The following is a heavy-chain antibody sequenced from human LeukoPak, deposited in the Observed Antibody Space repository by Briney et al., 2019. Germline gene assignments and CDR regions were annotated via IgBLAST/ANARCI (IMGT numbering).Heavy chain of an antibody. CDR2: IWYDGSNK. Sequence: GGSLRLSCAASGFTFSSYSMNWVRQAPGKGLEWVAVIWYDGSNKYYADSVKGRFTISRDNSKNTLYLQMNSLRAEDTAVYYCARAYDFWSGYYTYYYYYGMDVWGQGTTVTVSS. D-gene: IGHD3-3*01. CDR3: ARAYDFWSGYYTYYYYYGMDV. CDR1: GFTFSSYS. V-gene: IGHV3-33*08. J-gene: IGHJ6*02.